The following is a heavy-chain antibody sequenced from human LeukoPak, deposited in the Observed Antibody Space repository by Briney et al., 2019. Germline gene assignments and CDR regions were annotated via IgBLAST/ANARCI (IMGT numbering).Heavy chain of an antibody. D-gene: IGHD6-19*01. V-gene: IGHV3-21*01. CDR3: ARDPSIAVAAYYFDY. CDR1: GFTFSSYS. Sequence: GGSLRLSCAASGFTFSSYSMNWVRQAPGKGLEWVSSISSSSSYIYYADSVRGRFTISRDNAKNSLYLQMNSLRAEDTAVYYCARDPSIAVAAYYFDYWGQGTLVTVSS. J-gene: IGHJ4*02. CDR2: ISSSSSYI.